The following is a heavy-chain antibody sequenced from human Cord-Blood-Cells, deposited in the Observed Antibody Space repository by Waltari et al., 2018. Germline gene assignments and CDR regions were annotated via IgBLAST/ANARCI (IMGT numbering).Heavy chain of an antibody. CDR3: ARGRYSSSPDDAFDI. V-gene: IGHV3-30-3*01. CDR2: ISYDGSNK. D-gene: IGHD6-13*01. Sequence: QVQLVESGGGVVQPGRSLRLSCAASGFTFRSYAMPWVRPAPGKGLEWVAVISYDGSNKYYADSVKGRFTISRDNSKNTLYLQMNSLRAEDTAVYYCARGRYSSSPDDAFDIWGQGTMVTVSS. J-gene: IGHJ3*02. CDR1: GFTFRSYA.